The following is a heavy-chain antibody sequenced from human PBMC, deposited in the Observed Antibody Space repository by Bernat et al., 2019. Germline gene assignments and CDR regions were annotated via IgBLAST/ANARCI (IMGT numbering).Heavy chain of an antibody. V-gene: IGHV3-30-3*01. CDR3: ARDGAPYCSGGSCRTYYYGMDV. CDR2: ISYDGSNK. CDR1: GFTFSSYA. J-gene: IGHJ6*02. Sequence: QVQLVESGGGVVQPGRSLRLSCAASGFTFSSYAMHWVRQAPGKGLEWVAVISYDGSNKYYADSVKGRFTISRDNSKNTLYLQMNSLRAEDTAVYYCARDGAPYCSGGSCRTYYYGMDVWGQGTTVTVSS. D-gene: IGHD2-15*01.